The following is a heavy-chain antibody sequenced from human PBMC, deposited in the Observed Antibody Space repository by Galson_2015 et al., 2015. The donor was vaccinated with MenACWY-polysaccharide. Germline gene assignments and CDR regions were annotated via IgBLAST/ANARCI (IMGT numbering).Heavy chain of an antibody. D-gene: IGHD2-21*01. V-gene: IGHV3-72*01. Sequence: SVRLSCAGFGFTLSDQYMDWVRQAPGKGLEWVGRSREKAKSYTTEYAASVRGRFTISRDESKNSVYLQMNSLKTEDTAVYYCSRGAYYGGVDYWGQGTVVAVSS. CDR1: GFTLSDQY. CDR2: SREKAKSYTT. CDR3: SRGAYYGGVDY. J-gene: IGHJ4*02.